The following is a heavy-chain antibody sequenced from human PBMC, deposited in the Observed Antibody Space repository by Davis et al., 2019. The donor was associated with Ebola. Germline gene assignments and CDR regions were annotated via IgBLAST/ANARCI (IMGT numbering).Heavy chain of an antibody. Sequence: SLKISCAASGFTFDDYAMHSVRLAPGKGLEWVSGISWNSGSIGYADSVKGRFTISRDNAKNSLYLQMNSLRAEDTALYYCATNNGNIWGQGTMVTVSS. CDR3: ATNNGNI. V-gene: IGHV3-9*01. CDR1: GFTFDDYA. D-gene: IGHD1/OR15-1a*01. J-gene: IGHJ3*02. CDR2: ISWNSGSI.